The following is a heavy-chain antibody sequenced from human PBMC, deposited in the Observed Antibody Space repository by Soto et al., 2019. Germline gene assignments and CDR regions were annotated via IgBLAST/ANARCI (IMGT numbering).Heavy chain of an antibody. D-gene: IGHD6-19*01. CDR3: AGTGIAVAGTIDY. CDR2: IYYSGST. J-gene: IGHJ4*02. Sequence: PSETLSLTCTVSGGSISSSSYYWGWIRQPPGKGLEWIGSIYYSGSTNYNPSLKSRVTISVDTSKNQFSLKLSSVTAADTAVYYCAGTGIAVAGTIDYWGQGTLVTVSS. CDR1: GGSISSSSYY. V-gene: IGHV4-39*07.